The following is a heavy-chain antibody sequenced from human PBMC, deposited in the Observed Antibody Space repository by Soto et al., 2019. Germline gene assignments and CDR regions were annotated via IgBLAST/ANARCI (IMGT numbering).Heavy chain of an antibody. J-gene: IGHJ3*02. D-gene: IGHD3-22*01. CDR1: GGSISSYY. Sequence: PSETLSLTCTVSGGSISSYYWSWIRQPPGKGLEWIGYIYYSGSTNYNPSLKSRVTISVDTSKNQFSLKLSSVTAADTAVYYCARSTNYDSSGYYFDAFDIWGQGTMVTVS. CDR2: IYYSGST. CDR3: ARSTNYDSSGYYFDAFDI. V-gene: IGHV4-59*01.